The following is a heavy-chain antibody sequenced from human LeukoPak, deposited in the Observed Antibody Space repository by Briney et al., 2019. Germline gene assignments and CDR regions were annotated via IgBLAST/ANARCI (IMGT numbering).Heavy chain of an antibody. Sequence: GGSLRLSCAASGFTFSDYYMSWLRQAPGKRLEWVSYISSSSSYTNYADSVKGRFTISRDNAKNSLYLQMNSLRAEDTAVYYCARDRRDYYGSGSYYWDYWGQGTLVTVSS. J-gene: IGHJ4*02. D-gene: IGHD3-10*01. V-gene: IGHV3-11*06. CDR1: GFTFSDYY. CDR3: ARDRRDYYGSGSYYWDY. CDR2: ISSSSSYT.